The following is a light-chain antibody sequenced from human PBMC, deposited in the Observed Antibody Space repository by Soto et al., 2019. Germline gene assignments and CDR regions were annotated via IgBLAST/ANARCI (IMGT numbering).Light chain of an antibody. J-gene: IGLJ1*01. CDR1: SSNVGAGYD. Sequence: QSVLTQPPSVSGAPGQRVTISCTGSSSNVGAGYDVHWYQQLPGTAPKLLIYGNYNRPSGVPDRFSGSKSGTSASLAITGLQAEDQVDYYCQSYDNSLSNYVFGTGTKRTVL. CDR2: GNY. CDR3: QSYDNSLSNYV. V-gene: IGLV1-40*01.